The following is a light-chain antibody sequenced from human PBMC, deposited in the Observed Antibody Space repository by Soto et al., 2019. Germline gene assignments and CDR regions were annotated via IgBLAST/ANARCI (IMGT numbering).Light chain of an antibody. CDR1: SSDVGNYNY. J-gene: IGLJ2*01. V-gene: IGLV2-14*01. CDR2: DVS. Sequence: QSALTQPASVSGSPGQSITISCTGTSSDVGNYNYVSWYQQHPGKAPTLMIYDVSNRPSGVSNRVSGSKSGNTASLTISGLQTEDEAVYYCSSYTSSGTRVVFGGGTKLT. CDR3: SSYTSSGTRVV.